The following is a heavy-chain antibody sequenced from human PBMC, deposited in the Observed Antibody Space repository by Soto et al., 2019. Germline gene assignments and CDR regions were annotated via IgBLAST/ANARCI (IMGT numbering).Heavy chain of an antibody. CDR1: GSTFSSYA. CDR3: VKDPHCSSTSCYTGWFDP. CDR2: ISSNGGST. Sequence: GGSLRLSCSASGSTFSSYAMHWVRQSPGKGLEYVSAISSNGGSTYYADSVKGRFTISRDNSKNTLYLQMSSLRAEDTAVYYCVKDPHCSSTSCYTGWFDPWGQGTLVTVSS. V-gene: IGHV3-64D*06. D-gene: IGHD2-2*02. J-gene: IGHJ5*02.